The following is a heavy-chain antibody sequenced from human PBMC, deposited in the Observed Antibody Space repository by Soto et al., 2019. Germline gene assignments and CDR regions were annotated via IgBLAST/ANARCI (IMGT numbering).Heavy chain of an antibody. Sequence: QLQLQESGPGLVKPSETLSLTCSVSGGSINSSSYFWGWVRQPPGKGLEWIGSIYYSGSTYYNPSRRSRVTISVDTSKNQCSLKLSSVTAADTAVFYCARHYSSGSRNWFAPWGQGTLVTVSS. D-gene: IGHD6-19*01. CDR2: IYYSGST. J-gene: IGHJ5*02. CDR1: GGSINSSSYF. V-gene: IGHV4-39*01. CDR3: ARHYSSGSRNWFAP.